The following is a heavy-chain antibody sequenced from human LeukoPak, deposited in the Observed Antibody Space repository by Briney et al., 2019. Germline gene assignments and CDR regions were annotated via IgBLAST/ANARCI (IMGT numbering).Heavy chain of an antibody. D-gene: IGHD3-10*01. CDR3: ARQGSGSFGYYGMDV. CDR2: IYYSGST. V-gene: IGHV4-39*01. CDR1: GGSISSSSYY. Sequence: PSETLSLTCTVSGGSISSSSYYWGWIRQPPGKGLEWIGRIYYSGSTYYNPSLKSRVTISVDTSKNQFSLKLSSVTAADTAVYYCARQGSGSFGYYGMDVWGQGTTVTVSS. J-gene: IGHJ6*02.